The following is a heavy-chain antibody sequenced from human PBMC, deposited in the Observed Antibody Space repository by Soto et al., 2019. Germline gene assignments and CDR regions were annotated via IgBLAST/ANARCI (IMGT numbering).Heavy chain of an antibody. J-gene: IGHJ4*02. D-gene: IGHD3-22*01. CDR1: GGSISSGGYY. CDR3: ARSQDYYSDRSGYSIAY. V-gene: IGHV4-31*03. CDR2: IYYSGSA. Sequence: QVQLQESGPGLVKPSQTLSLTCTVSGGSISSGGYYWSWIRQHPGKGLEWIGYIYYSGSAYFNPSLMSRVTISVDTSTNQFSLKLSSVTAADTAVYYCARSQDYYSDRSGYSIAYWGPGTLVTVSS.